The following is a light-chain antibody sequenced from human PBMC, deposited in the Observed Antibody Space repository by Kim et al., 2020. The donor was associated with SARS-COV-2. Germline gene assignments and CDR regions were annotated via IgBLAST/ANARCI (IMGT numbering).Light chain of an antibody. V-gene: IGKV1-8*01. CDR2: AAS. CDR1: QGISSY. J-gene: IGKJ4*01. Sequence: AIRMTQSPSSFSASTGDRVTITCRASQGISSYLAWYQQKPGKAPKLLIYAASTLQSGVPSRFSGSGSVTDFTLTISCLQSEDFATYYCQQYYSYPLTFGGGTKVDIK. CDR3: QQYYSYPLT.